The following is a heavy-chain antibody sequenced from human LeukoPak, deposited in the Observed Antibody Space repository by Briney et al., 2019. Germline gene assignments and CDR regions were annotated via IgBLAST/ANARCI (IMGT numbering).Heavy chain of an antibody. V-gene: IGHV3-23*01. D-gene: IGHD7-27*01. Sequence: GGSLRLSCAASGFTVSSNYMSWVRQAPGKGLEWVSGISGSGGKTYYADSVKGRFTISRDNSQNTLYLQMNSLRAEDTAVYYCTKDGENFDYWGQGTLVTVSS. CDR3: TKDGENFDY. J-gene: IGHJ4*02. CDR2: ISGSGGKT. CDR1: GFTVSSNY.